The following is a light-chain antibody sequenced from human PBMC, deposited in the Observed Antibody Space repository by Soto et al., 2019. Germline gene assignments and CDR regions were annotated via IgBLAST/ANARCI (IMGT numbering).Light chain of an antibody. V-gene: IGKV1-39*01. Sequence: DIQMTQSPSSLSASVGDRVTIACRASQTVSKYVNWYQQKPGKVPDLLIYSASTLYSGVPSRFSGSGSGAEFTLTISNLQPEDFATYYCQQTYSLPRKFAQGTKVDIK. CDR3: QQTYSLPRK. CDR2: SAS. CDR1: QTVSKY. J-gene: IGKJ1*01.